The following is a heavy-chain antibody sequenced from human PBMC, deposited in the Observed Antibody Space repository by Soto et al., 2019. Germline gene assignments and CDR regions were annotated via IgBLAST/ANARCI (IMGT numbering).Heavy chain of an antibody. CDR2: IRTGTDNDVI. V-gene: IGHV3-48*02. CDR3: VRDSKYAFDI. J-gene: IGHJ3*02. D-gene: IGHD2-2*01. CDR1: GFAFSSYT. Sequence: PGGSLRLSCAASGFAFSSYTMNWVRQAPGKGLEWISYIRTGTDNDVISYADSVKGRFSTSRDNAENSLYLQMDSLRDGDTAVYYSVRDSKYAFDIRGQAIMVT.